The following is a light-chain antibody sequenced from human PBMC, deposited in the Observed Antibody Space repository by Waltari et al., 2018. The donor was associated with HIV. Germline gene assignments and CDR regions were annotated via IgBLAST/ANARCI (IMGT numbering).Light chain of an antibody. J-gene: IGLJ6*01. CDR2: EAT. CDR3: TSYVSSASPV. V-gene: IGLV2-14*01. CDR1: DVYGYEY. Sequence: QSALTQPASVSGSPGQSITISCDVYGYEYVPWYQHHPGKAPTVIIYEATNRPSGLSNRFSGSKSGNMATLTISRLQPEDEAVYFCTSYVSSASPVFGRGTKVTVL.